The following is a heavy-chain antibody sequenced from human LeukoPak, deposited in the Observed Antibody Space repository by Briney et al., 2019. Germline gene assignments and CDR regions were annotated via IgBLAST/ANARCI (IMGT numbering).Heavy chain of an antibody. V-gene: IGHV4-59*01. CDR1: GGSISSYY. J-gene: IGHJ5*02. Sequence: PSETLSLTCTVSGGSISSYYWSWIRQPPGKGLEWIGYIYYSGSTNYNPSLKNRVTISVDTSKNQFSLKLSSVTAADTAVYYCARGPPGGQFAPWGQGTLVTVSS. D-gene: IGHD3-10*01. CDR2: IYYSGST. CDR3: ARGPPGGQFAP.